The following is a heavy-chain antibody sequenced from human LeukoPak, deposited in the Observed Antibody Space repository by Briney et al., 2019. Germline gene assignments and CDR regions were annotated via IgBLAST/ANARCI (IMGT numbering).Heavy chain of an antibody. J-gene: IGHJ4*02. CDR3: AREKWCSGGSCYFVDS. CDR1: GGSISSGGYY. Sequence: SETLSLTCTVSGGSISSGGYYWGWIRQPPGKGLEWIGCIYHSGTTYYTPSLKSRVTISIDTSKNHFSLKLTSVTAADTAVYYCAREKWCSGGSCYFVDSWGQGTLVTVSS. V-gene: IGHV4-39*02. CDR2: IYHSGTT. D-gene: IGHD2-15*01.